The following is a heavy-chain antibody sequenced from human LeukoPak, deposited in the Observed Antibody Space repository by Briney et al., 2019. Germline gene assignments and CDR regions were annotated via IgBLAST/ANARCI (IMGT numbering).Heavy chain of an antibody. V-gene: IGHV3-7*01. CDR1: GFTFSSYW. J-gene: IGHJ4*02. CDR2: IKQDGSEK. CDR3: ARINYVATNYFDY. D-gene: IGHD5-12*01. Sequence: GGSLGLSCAASGFTFSSYWMSWVRQAPGKGLEWVANIKQDGSEKYYVDSVKGRFTISRDNAKNSLYLQMNSLRAEDTAVYYCARINYVATNYFDYWGQGTLVTVSS.